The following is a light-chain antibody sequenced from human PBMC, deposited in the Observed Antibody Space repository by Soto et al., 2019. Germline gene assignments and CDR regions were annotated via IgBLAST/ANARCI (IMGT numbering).Light chain of an antibody. V-gene: IGKV3-20*01. Sequence: EIVLTQSPGTLSLSPGERATLSCRASQSVGSSYLAWYQQKPGQAPRLLIYGTSARATGIPDRFSGSGSGTDFTLTSSLLPPDDVAVYYWQQFSYSSFSFGQGTKLGIK. CDR2: GTS. CDR3: QQFSYSSFS. CDR1: QSVGSSY. J-gene: IGKJ2*03.